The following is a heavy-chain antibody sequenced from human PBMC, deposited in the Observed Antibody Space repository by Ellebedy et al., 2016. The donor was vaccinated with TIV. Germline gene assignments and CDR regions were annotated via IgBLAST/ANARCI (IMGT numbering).Heavy chain of an antibody. J-gene: IGHJ6*02. CDR2: ISGSGGTT. D-gene: IGHD3-3*01. CDR3: AKGDEFWSGYSPTYDYAVDV. CDR1: EFTFSSYA. Sequence: GGSLRLXXAASEFTFSSYAMNWVRQAPGTGLEWVSGISGSGGTTYYAESVRCRFTVSRDNSKNTLYLRMNSLRAEDMAVYYCAKGDEFWSGYSPTYDYAVDVWGQGTTVTVSS. V-gene: IGHV3-23*01.